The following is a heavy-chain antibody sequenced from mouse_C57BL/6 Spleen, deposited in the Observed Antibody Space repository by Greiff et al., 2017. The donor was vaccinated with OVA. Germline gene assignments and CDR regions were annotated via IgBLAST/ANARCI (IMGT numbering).Heavy chain of an antibody. CDR1: GFTFSSYA. D-gene: IGHD1-1*01. Sequence: EVQVVESGEGLVKPGGSLKLSCAASGFTFSSYAMSWVRQTPEKRLEWVAYISSGGDYIYYADTVKGRFTISRDNARNTLYLQMSSLKSEDTAMYYCTREYYYGMGYFDYWGQGTTLTVSS. CDR2: ISSGGDYI. J-gene: IGHJ2*01. V-gene: IGHV5-9-1*02. CDR3: TREYYYGMGYFDY.